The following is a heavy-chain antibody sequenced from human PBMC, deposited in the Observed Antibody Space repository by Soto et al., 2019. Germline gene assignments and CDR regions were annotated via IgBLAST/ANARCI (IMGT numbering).Heavy chain of an antibody. J-gene: IGHJ4*02. CDR1: VGSISIRTYY. Sequence: PSETLSLSCTIPVGSISIRTYYWGWIRQPPGKGPEWLGSVYYSGITYYNPSLKSRVTMSVDTSKNQFSLKLSSVIAADTAVYYCARQGLLWFGEFSDYWGQGTMVTVSS. D-gene: IGHD3-10*01. V-gene: IGHV4-39*01. CDR3: ARQGLLWFGEFSDY. CDR2: VYYSGIT.